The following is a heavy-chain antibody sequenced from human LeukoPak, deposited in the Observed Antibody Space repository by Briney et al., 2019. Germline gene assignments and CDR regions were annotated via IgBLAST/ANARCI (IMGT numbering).Heavy chain of an antibody. Sequence: PSETLSLTCAVYGGSFSGYYWSWIRQPPGKGLEWIGEINHSGSTNYNPSLKSRVTISVDTSKNQFSLKLSSVTAADTAVYYCARDGGTLSGSSYDYWGQGTLVTVSS. CDR1: GGSFSGYY. CDR3: ARDGGTLSGSSYDY. CDR2: INHSGST. D-gene: IGHD1-26*01. V-gene: IGHV4-34*01. J-gene: IGHJ4*02.